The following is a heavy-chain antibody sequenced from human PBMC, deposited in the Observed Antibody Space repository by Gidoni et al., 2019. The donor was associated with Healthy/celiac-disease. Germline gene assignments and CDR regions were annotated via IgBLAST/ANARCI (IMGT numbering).Heavy chain of an antibody. Sequence: QVQLVQSGAEVKKPGASVKVSCQASGYTFPGYYMHWVRQAPGQGLEWMGWINPNSGGTNYAQKFQGRVTMTRDTSISTAYMELSRLRSDDTAVYYCATSKIVAGEDAFDIWGQGTMVTVSS. J-gene: IGHJ3*02. CDR2: INPNSGGT. CDR1: GYTFPGYY. CDR3: ATSKIVAGEDAFDI. V-gene: IGHV1-2*02. D-gene: IGHD3-22*01.